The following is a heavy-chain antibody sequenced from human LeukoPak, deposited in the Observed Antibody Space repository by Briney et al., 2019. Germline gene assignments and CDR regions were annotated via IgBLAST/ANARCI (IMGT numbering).Heavy chain of an antibody. CDR1: GFTFSIYS. Sequence: GGSLRLSWAASGFTFSIYSMNWVRQAPGEGLECVSSIISLCSSIYYAGSVKGRFTISRDNAKNSLYLQMNSLRAEDTAVYYCARVPCASQVVPAAIWFDAWGHGTLVTVSS. CDR2: IISLCSSI. CDR3: ARVPCASQVVPAAIWFDA. J-gene: IGHJ5*01. D-gene: IGHD2-2*01. V-gene: IGHV3-21*01.